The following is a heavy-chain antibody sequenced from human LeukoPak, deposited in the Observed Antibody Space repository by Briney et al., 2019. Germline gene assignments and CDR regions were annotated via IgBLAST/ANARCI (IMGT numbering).Heavy chain of an antibody. V-gene: IGHV3-11*01. CDR2: ISGSGNNI. CDR3: ARGRVGKIWGY. D-gene: IGHD3-16*01. Sequence: GGSLRLSCAASGFPFSDYYMGWIRQTPGKGLEFVSYISGSGNNIYYADSVKGRFTISRDNARNSMYLQMNSLKAEDTAMYFWARGRVGKIWGYWGQGTLVTVSS. CDR1: GFPFSDYY. J-gene: IGHJ4*02.